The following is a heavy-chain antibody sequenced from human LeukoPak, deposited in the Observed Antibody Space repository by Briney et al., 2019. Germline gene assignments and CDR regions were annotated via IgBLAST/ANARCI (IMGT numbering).Heavy chain of an antibody. J-gene: IGHJ6*04. Sequence: AGGSLRLSCAASGFSFSDHYMSWIRQAPGKGLEWVSYISRSGSTIYYADSVKGRFTISRDNAKNSLYLQMNSLRAEDTAVYYCAELGITMIGGVWGKGTTVTISS. CDR2: ISRSGSTI. CDR3: AELGITMIGGV. CDR1: GFSFSDHY. D-gene: IGHD3-10*02. V-gene: IGHV3-11*04.